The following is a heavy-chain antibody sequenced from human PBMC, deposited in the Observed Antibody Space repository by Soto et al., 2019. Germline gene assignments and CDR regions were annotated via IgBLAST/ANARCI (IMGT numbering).Heavy chain of an antibody. J-gene: IGHJ3*02. CDR1: GFTFSSYS. D-gene: IGHD2-15*01. CDR3: ASDHCSGGSCYELDI. V-gene: IGHV3-21*01. CDR2: ISSSSRYI. Sequence: GGSLRLSCAASGFTFSSYSMNWVRQAPGKGLEWVSSISSSSRYIYYGESVKGRFTISRDNAKNSLYLQLNSLRAEDTALYYCASDHCSGGSCYELDIWGQGTMVTVSS.